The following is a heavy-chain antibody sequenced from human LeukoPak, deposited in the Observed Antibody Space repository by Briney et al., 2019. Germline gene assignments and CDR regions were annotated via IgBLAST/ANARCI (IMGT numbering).Heavy chain of an antibody. J-gene: IGHJ4*02. Sequence: SVKVSCKASGGTFSSYAISWVRQAPGQGLEWMGGIIPIFGTANYAQKLQGRVTMTTDTSTSTAYMELRSLRSDDTAVYYCARDSLYYYDSSGYRPYQYYFDYWGQGTLVTVSS. CDR2: IIPIFGTA. CDR1: GGTFSSYA. CDR3: ARDSLYYYDSSGYRPYQYYFDY. V-gene: IGHV1-69*05. D-gene: IGHD3-22*01.